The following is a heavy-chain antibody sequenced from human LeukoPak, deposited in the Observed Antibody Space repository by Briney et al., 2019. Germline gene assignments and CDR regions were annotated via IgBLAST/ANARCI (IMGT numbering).Heavy chain of an antibody. Sequence: PGGSLRLSCAASGFIFSNYAMHWVRQAPDKGLEWVAVISYDGSNKYYADSVKGRFTISRDNSKSTLYLQMSSLRAEDTAVYYCARGALAAVAGPPPNYWGQGTLVTVSS. CDR2: ISYDGSNK. V-gene: IGHV3-30-3*01. J-gene: IGHJ4*02. CDR1: GFIFSNYA. D-gene: IGHD6-19*01. CDR3: ARGALAAVAGPPPNY.